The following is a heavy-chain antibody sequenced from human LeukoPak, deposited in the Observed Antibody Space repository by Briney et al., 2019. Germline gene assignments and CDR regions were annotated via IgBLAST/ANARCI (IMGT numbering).Heavy chain of an antibody. CDR3: ARDPHCSSTSCYAFDI. CDR2: IIPIFGTA. J-gene: IGHJ3*02. CDR1: GYTLTELS. V-gene: IGHV1-69*13. Sequence: ASVKVSCKVSGYTLTELSMHWVRQAPGKGLEWMGGIIPIFGTANYAQKFQGRVTITADESTSTAYMELSSLRSEDTAVYYCARDPHCSSTSCYAFDIWGQGTMVTVSS. D-gene: IGHD2-2*01.